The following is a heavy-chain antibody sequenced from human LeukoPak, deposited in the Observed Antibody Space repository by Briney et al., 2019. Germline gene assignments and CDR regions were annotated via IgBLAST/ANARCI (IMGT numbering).Heavy chain of an antibody. CDR2: IYYSGST. D-gene: IGHD6-6*01. CDR1: GGSISSSSYY. Sequence: KSSETLSLTCTVSGGSISSSSYYWGWIRQPPGKGLEWIGSIYYSGSTYYNPSLKSRVTISVDTSKNQFSLKLSSVSAADTAVYYCARRVVAARPFDYWGQGTLVTVSS. CDR3: ARRVVAARPFDY. J-gene: IGHJ4*02. V-gene: IGHV4-39*01.